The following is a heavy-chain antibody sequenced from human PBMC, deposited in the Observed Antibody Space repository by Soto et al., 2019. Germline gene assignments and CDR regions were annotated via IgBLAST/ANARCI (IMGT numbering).Heavy chain of an antibody. Sequence: QMQLQESGPGLMKPSETLSLSCTVSGASVSISTYYWGWIRQPPGKGLEWIGTVHYSGTTHYTTSLKSLVTISVDTSNNQFSLKLSSVTAADTAVYYCASQVKTFYYGSSGYYPDYWGQGALVTVSS. D-gene: IGHD3-22*01. CDR3: ASQVKTFYYGSSGYYPDY. J-gene: IGHJ4*02. CDR1: GASVSISTYY. CDR2: VHYSGTT. V-gene: IGHV4-39*01.